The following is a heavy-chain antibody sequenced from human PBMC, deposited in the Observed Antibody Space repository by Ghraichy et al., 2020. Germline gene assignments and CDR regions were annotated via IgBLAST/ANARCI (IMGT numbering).Heavy chain of an antibody. D-gene: IGHD3-22*01. J-gene: IGHJ6*02. CDR3: ARERSPYYYDSSGYYEAAYYYYGMDV. Sequence: SQTLSLTCAISGDSVSSNSAAWNWIRQSPSRGLEWLGRTYYRSKWYNDYAVSVKSRITINPDTSKNQFSLQLNSVTPEDTAVYYCARERSPYYYDSSGYYEAAYYYYGMDVWGQWTTVTVSS. CDR1: GDSVSSNSAA. V-gene: IGHV6-1*01. CDR2: TYYRSKWYN.